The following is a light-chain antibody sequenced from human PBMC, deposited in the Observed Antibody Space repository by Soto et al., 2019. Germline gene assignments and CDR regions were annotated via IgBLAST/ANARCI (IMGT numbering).Light chain of an antibody. J-gene: IGKJ5*01. CDR1: QGISSY. CDR3: LQDYNYPIT. V-gene: IGKV1-6*01. CDR2: AAS. Sequence: IRVTRTPTALFSSVGDRVNNNFRASQGISSYLAWYQQKPGKAPKLLIYAASTLQSGVPSRFSGSGSCTDFTLTINSLQPEDFATYYCLQDYNYPITFGQGTRLEIK.